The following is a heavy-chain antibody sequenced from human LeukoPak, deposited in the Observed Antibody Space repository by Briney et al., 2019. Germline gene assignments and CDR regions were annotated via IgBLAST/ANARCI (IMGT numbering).Heavy chain of an antibody. CDR3: ARGLVDTAMIPYDY. CDR1: GYTFTSYD. D-gene: IGHD5-18*01. V-gene: IGHV1-46*01. Sequence: ASVKVSCKASGYTFTSYDINWVRQAPGQGLEWMGIINPSGGSTSYAQKFQGRVTMTRDMSTSTVYMELSSLRSEDTAVYYCARGLVDTAMIPYDYWGQGALVIVSS. CDR2: INPSGGST. J-gene: IGHJ4*02.